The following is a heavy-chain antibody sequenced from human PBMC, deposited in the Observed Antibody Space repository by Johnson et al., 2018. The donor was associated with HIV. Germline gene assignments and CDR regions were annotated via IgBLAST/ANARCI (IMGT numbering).Heavy chain of an antibody. Sequence: EVQLVESGGGLVQPGGSLRLSCAASGFTFSSNYMSWVRQAPGKGLEWVSVIYSGGNTYYADSVKGRFTISRDNSKNTLFLQMNSLRAEDTAVYYCAKGGCGGDCYSPYLFDIWGQGTMVTVSS. CDR1: GFTFSSNY. CDR3: AKGGCGGDCYSPYLFDI. J-gene: IGHJ3*02. D-gene: IGHD2-21*01. CDR2: IYSGGNT. V-gene: IGHV3-66*01.